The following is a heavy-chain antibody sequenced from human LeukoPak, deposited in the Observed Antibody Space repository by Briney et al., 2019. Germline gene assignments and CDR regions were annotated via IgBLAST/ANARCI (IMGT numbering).Heavy chain of an antibody. J-gene: IGHJ6*02. CDR2: IYSGGST. Sequence: GGSLRLSCETSGFTFSNYAMSWVRQAPGKGLEWVSVIYSGGSTYYADSVKGRFTISRDNSKNTLYLQMNSLRAEDTAVYYCARDDIVVVPAAMGGYYYYGMDVWGQGTTVTVSS. CDR3: ARDDIVVVPAAMGGYYYYGMDV. D-gene: IGHD2-2*01. V-gene: IGHV3-66*01. CDR1: GFTFSNYA.